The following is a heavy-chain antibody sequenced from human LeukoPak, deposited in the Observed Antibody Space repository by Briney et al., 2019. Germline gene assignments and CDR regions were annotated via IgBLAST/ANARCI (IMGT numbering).Heavy chain of an antibody. CDR2: ISGSGGST. D-gene: IGHD1-26*01. CDR1: GFTFSSYA. J-gene: IGHJ4*02. Sequence: GGSLRLSCAASGFTFSSYAMSWVRQAPGKGLEWVSAISGSGGSTYYADSVKGRFTISRDNSKNTLYLQMNSLRAEDTAVYYCAKDRSSGSYYVPSYDYWGQGTLVTVSS. CDR3: AKDRSSGSYYVPSYDY. V-gene: IGHV3-23*01.